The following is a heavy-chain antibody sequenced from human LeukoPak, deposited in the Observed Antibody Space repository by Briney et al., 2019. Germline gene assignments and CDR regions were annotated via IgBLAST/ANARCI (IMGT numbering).Heavy chain of an antibody. CDR1: GGPISSYY. CDR3: PWRPLWFGEFSLHH. J-gene: IGHJ1*01. CDR2: LYSSGST. D-gene: IGHD3-10*01. Sequence: SEVLSLTCTVPGGPISSYYRRLIRQPPEEGLEWIGYLYSSGSTNYHPSLKGRATLSLDTSKQQFSLTLSSLTAAHTAGSSCPWRPLWFGEFSLHHGGQGPRDRVSS. V-gene: IGHV4-59*01.